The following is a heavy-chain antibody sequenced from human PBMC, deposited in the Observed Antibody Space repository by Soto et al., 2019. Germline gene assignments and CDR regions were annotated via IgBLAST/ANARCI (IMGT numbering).Heavy chain of an antibody. D-gene: IGHD3-9*01. Sequence: PGGSLILSCAASGFTFSSYGMHWVRQAPGKGLEWVAVIWYDGSNKYYADSVKGRFTISRDNSKNTLYLQMNSLRAEDTAVYYCARTIGSKFSYYFDYWGQGTLVTVSS. CDR2: IWYDGSNK. V-gene: IGHV3-33*01. CDR3: ARTIGSKFSYYFDY. CDR1: GFTFSSYG. J-gene: IGHJ4*02.